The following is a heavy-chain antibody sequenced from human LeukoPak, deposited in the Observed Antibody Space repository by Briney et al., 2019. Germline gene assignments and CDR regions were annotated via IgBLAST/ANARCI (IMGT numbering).Heavy chain of an antibody. D-gene: IGHD6-13*01. Sequence: SETLSLTCTVSGGSVSSGSYYWSWIRQPPGKGLEWIGYIYYSGSTNYNPSLKSRVTISVDTSKNQFSLKLSSVTAADTAVYYCAGGPGSSWYGVDYWGQGTLVTVSS. CDR1: GGSVSSGSYY. J-gene: IGHJ4*02. CDR2: IYYSGST. CDR3: AGGPGSSWYGVDY. V-gene: IGHV4-61*01.